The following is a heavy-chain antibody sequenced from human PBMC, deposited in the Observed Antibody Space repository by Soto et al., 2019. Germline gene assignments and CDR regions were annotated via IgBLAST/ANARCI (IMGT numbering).Heavy chain of an antibody. CDR2: FEPEDEVK. J-gene: IGHJ4*02. D-gene: IGHD3-16*01. V-gene: IGHV1-24*01. CDR1: GYTLKELA. Sequence: GASVKVSCKVSGYTLKELAMNWVRQSPGKGLEWMAGFEPEDEVKMYAPNFQGRLTMTEDTTADTAYMELSGLTSGDTAVYYCAAHHVVAWPYFDYWAQGTLVTVSS. CDR3: AAHHVVAWPYFDY.